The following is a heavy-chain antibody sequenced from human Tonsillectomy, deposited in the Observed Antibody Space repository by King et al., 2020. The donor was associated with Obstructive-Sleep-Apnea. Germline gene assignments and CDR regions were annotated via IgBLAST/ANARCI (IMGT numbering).Heavy chain of an antibody. CDR2: ISSGSNTI. Sequence: VQLVESGGGLVQPGGCLRLSCAASGFTFSIYNMNWVRQAPGKGLEWISYISSGSNTIQYADSVQGRFTISRDNAKNSLYLQMSSLRAEDTAVYYCATLGALDYWGQGSLVTVSS. CDR3: ATLGALDY. D-gene: IGHD1-26*01. J-gene: IGHJ4*02. CDR1: GFTFSIYN. V-gene: IGHV3-48*04.